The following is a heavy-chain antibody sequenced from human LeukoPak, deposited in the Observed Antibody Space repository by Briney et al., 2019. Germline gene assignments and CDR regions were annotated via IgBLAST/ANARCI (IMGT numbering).Heavy chain of an antibody. J-gene: IGHJ6*04. CDR2: IIPIFGTA. D-gene: IGHD6-13*01. V-gene: IGHV1-69*13. CDR1: GGTFSSYA. Sequence: SVKVSCKASGGTFSSYAISWVRQAPGQGLEWMGGIIPIFGTANYAQKFQGRVTITADESTSTAYMELSSLRSEDTAVYYCARTRGYSSSWYPMDVWGKGTTVTISS. CDR3: ARTRGYSSSWYPMDV.